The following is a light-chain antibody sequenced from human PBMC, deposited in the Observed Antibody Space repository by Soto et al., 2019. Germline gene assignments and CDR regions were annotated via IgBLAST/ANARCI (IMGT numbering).Light chain of an antibody. Sequence: DIQMTQSPSSLSASVGDRVTITCRASQSISSYLNWYHQKPGKAPKLLIYAASSLQSGVPSRFSGSGSGTDFTLTISSLQPEDFATYYCQQSYTTPWTFGLGTKVEI. CDR3: QQSYTTPWT. CDR2: AAS. CDR1: QSISSY. J-gene: IGKJ1*01. V-gene: IGKV1-39*01.